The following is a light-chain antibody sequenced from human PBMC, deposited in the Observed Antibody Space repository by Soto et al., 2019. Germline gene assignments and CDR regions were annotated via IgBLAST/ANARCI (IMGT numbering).Light chain of an antibody. CDR3: QQYYSTPFT. Sequence: DIVMTQSPDSLAVSLGERATINCKSSQRVLYSSNNKNYLAWYQQKPEQPPKLLIYWASTRESGVPDRFSGSGSGTDFTLTISSLQAEDVAVYYCQQYYSTPFTFGPGTKVDIK. J-gene: IGKJ3*01. CDR1: QRVLYSSNNKNY. V-gene: IGKV4-1*01. CDR2: WAS.